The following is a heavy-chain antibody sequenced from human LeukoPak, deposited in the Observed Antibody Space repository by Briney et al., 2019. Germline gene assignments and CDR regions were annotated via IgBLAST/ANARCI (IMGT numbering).Heavy chain of an antibody. D-gene: IGHD4/OR15-4a*01. J-gene: IGHJ6*02. CDR2: IIPIFGTA. V-gene: IGHV1-69*13. CDR1: GGTFTSYA. Sequence: SVKVSCKASGGTFTSYAISWVRQAPGPGLERMGGIIPIFGTANYAQTFQGRVTITADESTRTAYMELRSLSSEDTALYYFARRNPRARGPSYYYRMDVWGQGTTVSVS. CDR3: ARRNPRARGPSYYYRMDV.